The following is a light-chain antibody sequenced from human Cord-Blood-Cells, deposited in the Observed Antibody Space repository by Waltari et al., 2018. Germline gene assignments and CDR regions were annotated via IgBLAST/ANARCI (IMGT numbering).Light chain of an antibody. CDR3: CSYAGSSTFV. CDR2: EVS. V-gene: IGLV2-23*02. J-gene: IGLJ3*02. Sequence: QSALTQPASVSGSPGQSITISCTGTSRDVGSYNLVSWYQQHPGKAPKLMIYEVSKRSSGVSNRFSGSKSGNTASLTISGPQAEDEADYYCCSYAGSSTFVFGGGTKLTVL. CDR1: SRDVGSYNL.